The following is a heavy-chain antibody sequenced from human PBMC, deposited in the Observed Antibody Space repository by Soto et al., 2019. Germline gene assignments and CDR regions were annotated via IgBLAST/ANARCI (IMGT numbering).Heavy chain of an antibody. V-gene: IGHV1-8*01. CDR1: GYTFTRYD. Sequence: ASVKVSCKASGYTFTRYDINWVRQATGQGLEWMGWMNPNSGNTGYAQKFQGRVTMTRNTSISTAYMELSSLRSEDTAVYYCARERSAAGTGWFDPWGQGTLVTVPQ. CDR3: ARERSAAGTGWFDP. CDR2: MNPNSGNT. D-gene: IGHD6-13*01. J-gene: IGHJ5*02.